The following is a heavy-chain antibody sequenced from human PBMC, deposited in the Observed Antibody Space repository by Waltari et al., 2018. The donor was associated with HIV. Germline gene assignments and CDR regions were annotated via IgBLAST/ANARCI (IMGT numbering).Heavy chain of an antibody. CDR3: ASGAAAGQQIFDY. D-gene: IGHD6-13*01. J-gene: IGHJ4*02. CDR1: GGSFSGYY. Sequence: QVQLQQWGAGLLKPSETLSLTCAVYGGSFSGYYWSWIRQPPGKGLEWIGEINHSGRTNYNPSLKSRVTISVDPSKNQFSLKLSSVTAADTAVYYCASGAAAGQQIFDYWGQGTLVTVSS. V-gene: IGHV4-34*01. CDR2: INHSGRT.